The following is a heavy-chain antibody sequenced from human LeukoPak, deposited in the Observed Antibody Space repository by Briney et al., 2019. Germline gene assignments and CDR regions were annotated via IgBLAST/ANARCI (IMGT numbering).Heavy chain of an antibody. CDR1: GFTFSSHW. Sequence: QPGGSLRLSCAASGFTFSSHWMHWVRQAPGKGLVWVSRINSDGSSTSYADSVKGRFTISRDNAKNTLYLQMNSLRAEDTSVYYCGRVRPYGDYELDYWGQGTLVTVSS. V-gene: IGHV3-74*01. CDR2: INSDGSST. J-gene: IGHJ4*02. D-gene: IGHD4-17*01. CDR3: GRVRPYGDYELDY.